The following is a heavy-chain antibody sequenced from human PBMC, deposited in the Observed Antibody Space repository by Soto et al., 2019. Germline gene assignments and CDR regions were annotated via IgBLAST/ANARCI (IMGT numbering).Heavy chain of an antibody. V-gene: IGHV2-5*02. CDR1: GFSLTTDRVG. CDR3: AHAYGGRSLS. Sequence: QITLKESGPPLVKPTQTLTLTCTFSGFSLTTDRVGVGWIRQPPGEALEWLAVIYWDDSKTYRPYLESSLTIAKDTSKHQVALTMTSMDSLDTAKYYCAHAYGGRSLSWGQGTLVTVSS. D-gene: IGHD1-26*01. J-gene: IGHJ5*02. CDR2: IYWDDSK.